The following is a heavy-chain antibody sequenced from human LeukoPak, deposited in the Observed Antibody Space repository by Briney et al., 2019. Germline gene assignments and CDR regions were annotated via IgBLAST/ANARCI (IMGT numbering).Heavy chain of an antibody. CDR2: ISSSSRYI. J-gene: IGHJ5*02. D-gene: IGHD3-10*01. V-gene: IGHV3-21*01. CDR3: ARGPYYYGSGSCLGWNWFDP. Sequence: GASLRLSCAASGFTFSSNSMNWGRQAPGKGLEWVSSISSSSRYIYYTGSVKGRFTISRDNANNSQNLQMNSLRAEDTAVYYCARGPYYYGSGSCLGWNWFDPWGQGTLVTVSS. CDR1: GFTFSSNS.